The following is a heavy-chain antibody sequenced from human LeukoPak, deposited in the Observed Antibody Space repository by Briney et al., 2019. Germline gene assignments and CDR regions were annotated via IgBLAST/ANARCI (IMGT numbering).Heavy chain of an antibody. D-gene: IGHD2-8*01. CDR3: ARDRPSTCTNGVCYFTYDY. J-gene: IGHJ4*02. CDR2: ISGGSSGST. V-gene: IGHV3-23*01. CDR1: GFTFSDYA. Sequence: GGSLRLSCAASGFTFSDYAMSWVRQAPGKGLEWLSVISGGSSGSTYYADSVTGRFTVSRDNSKNTVDLQMNSLRAEDTAVYYCARDRPSTCTNGVCYFTYDYWGQGTLVTVSS.